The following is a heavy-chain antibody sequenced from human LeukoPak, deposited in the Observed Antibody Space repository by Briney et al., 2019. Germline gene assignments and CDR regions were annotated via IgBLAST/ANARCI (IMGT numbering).Heavy chain of an antibody. CDR2: ISGSGGGT. CDR3: AKRGVVIRVILVGFHKEAYYFDS. CDR1: GITLSNHG. J-gene: IGHJ4*02. Sequence: GGSLRLSCAVSGITLSNHGMSWVRQAPGKGLEWVAGISGSGGGTNYADSVKGRFTISRDNPKNTLYLQMNSLRAEDTAVYFCAKRGVVIRVILVGFHKEAYYFDSWGQGALVTVSS. D-gene: IGHD3-22*01. V-gene: IGHV3-23*01.